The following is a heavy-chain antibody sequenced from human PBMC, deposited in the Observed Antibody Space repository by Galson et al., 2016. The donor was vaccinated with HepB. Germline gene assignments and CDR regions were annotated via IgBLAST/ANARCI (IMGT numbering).Heavy chain of an antibody. CDR2: ISITSGYK. V-gene: IGHV3-21*04. CDR1: GFTFSTYS. J-gene: IGHJ4*02. Sequence: SLRLSCAASGFTFSTYSMNWVRQAPGKGLEWVSFISITSGYKYYADSLKGRVTISRDNAKNSLYLQMNSLSAEDTAVYYCARDFGWYCGGGCHWGQGALVTVSS. CDR3: ARDFGWYCGGGCH. D-gene: IGHD2-21*02.